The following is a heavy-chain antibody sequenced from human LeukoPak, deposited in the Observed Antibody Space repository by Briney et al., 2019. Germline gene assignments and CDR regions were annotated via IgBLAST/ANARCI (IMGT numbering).Heavy chain of an antibody. D-gene: IGHD5-18*01. J-gene: IGHJ4*02. V-gene: IGHV1-2*02. CDR3: ARAGTAMVTPIDY. CDR1: GYTFTGYY. CDR2: INPNSGGT. Sequence: ASVKVSCKASGYTFTGYYMHWVRQAPGQGLEWMGWINPNSGGTNYAQKFQGRVTMTRDTSISTAYMELSRLRSDDTAVYYCARAGTAMVTPIDYWGQGTLVTVSS.